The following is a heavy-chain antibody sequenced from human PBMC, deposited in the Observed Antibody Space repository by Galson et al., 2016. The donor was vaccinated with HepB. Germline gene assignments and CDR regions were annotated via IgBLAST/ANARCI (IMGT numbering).Heavy chain of an antibody. CDR1: GFTFSSHS. J-gene: IGHJ5*02. CDR3: AGVLYNWFDP. CDR2: ISQSGTDI. Sequence: SLRLSCAASGFTFSSHSLTWVRQAPGEGLEWVSSISQSGTDIHYADSVKGRFTASRDNARNLLYLQMNSLGAEDTAVYYCAGVLYNWFDPWGQGTLV. D-gene: IGHD2-8*02. V-gene: IGHV3-21*06.